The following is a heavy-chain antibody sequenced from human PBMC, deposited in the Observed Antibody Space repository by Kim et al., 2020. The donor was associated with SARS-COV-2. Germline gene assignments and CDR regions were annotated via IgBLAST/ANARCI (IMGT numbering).Heavy chain of an antibody. Sequence: DSVKGRFTISRDKVKNSVYLQMNSLRDDDTAVYYCARDTGRTGYYYGMDLWGQGTTVTVSS. J-gene: IGHJ6*02. CDR3: ARDTGRTGYYYGMDL. V-gene: IGHV3-48*02. D-gene: IGHD1-1*01.